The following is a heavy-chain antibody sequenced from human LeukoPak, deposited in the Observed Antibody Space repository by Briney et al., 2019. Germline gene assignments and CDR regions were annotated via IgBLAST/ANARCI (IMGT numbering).Heavy chain of an antibody. CDR1: GGSITSSSYY. V-gene: IGHV4-39*07. D-gene: IGHD2-15*01. Sequence: SETLSLTCTVSGGSITSSSYYWGWIRQPPGKGLEWIGSIYFSGSTYSNPSLKSRLTISVDTSKNLFSLKLSSVTAADTAVYYCARVEGGTLYYWGQGTLVLVSS. J-gene: IGHJ4*02. CDR3: ARVEGGTLYY. CDR2: IYFSGST.